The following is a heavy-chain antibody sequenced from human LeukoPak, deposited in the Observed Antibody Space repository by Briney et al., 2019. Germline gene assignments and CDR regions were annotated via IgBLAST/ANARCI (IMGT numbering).Heavy chain of an antibody. CDR2: ISGDGGST. Sequence: GGSLRLSCAASGFTFDDYAMHWVRQAPGKGLERVSLISGDGGSTYYADSVKGRFTISRDNSKNSLYLQMNSLRTEDTALYYCAKAVYDFWSGYYTDYWGQGTLVTVSS. CDR3: AKAVYDFWSGYYTDY. J-gene: IGHJ4*02. V-gene: IGHV3-43*02. D-gene: IGHD3-3*01. CDR1: GFTFDDYA.